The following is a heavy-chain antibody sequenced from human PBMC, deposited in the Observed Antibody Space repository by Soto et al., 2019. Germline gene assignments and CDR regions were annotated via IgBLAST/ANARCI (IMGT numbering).Heavy chain of an antibody. CDR3: ARDREAARRSGYYYYGMDV. J-gene: IGHJ6*02. CDR2: ISYDGSNK. V-gene: IGHV3-30-3*01. Sequence: PGGSLRLSCAASGFTFSSYAMHWVRQAPGKGLEWVAVISYDGSNKYYADSVKGRFTISRDNSKNTLYLQMNSLRAEDTAVYYCARDREAARRSGYYYYGMDVWGQGT. D-gene: IGHD6-6*01. CDR1: GFTFSSYA.